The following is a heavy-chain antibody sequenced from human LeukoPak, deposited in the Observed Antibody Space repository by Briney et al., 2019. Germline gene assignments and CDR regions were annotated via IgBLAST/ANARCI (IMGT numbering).Heavy chain of an antibody. V-gene: IGHV1-8*02. CDR2: MNPNSGNT. J-gene: IGHJ5*02. D-gene: IGHD3-10*01. CDR3: ARESGSGTMSFDP. CDR1: GYTFTGYY. Sequence: GASVKVSCKASGYTFTGYYIHWVRQATGQGLEWMGWMNPNSGNTGYAQKFQGRVTMTRNTSISTAYMELSRLRSDDTAVYYCARESGSGTMSFDPWGQGTLVTVSS.